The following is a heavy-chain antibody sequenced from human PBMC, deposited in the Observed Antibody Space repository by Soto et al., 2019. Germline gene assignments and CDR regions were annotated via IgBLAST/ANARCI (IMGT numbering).Heavy chain of an antibody. CDR2: ISGSGGST. Sequence: EVQLLESGGGLVQPGGSLRLSCAASGFTFSSYAMSWVRQAPGKGLEWVSAISGSGGSTYYADSVKGRFTISRDNSKNKLYLLMNSLRAEDTPVYYSATAHYSNLYYYYYMDVWGKGTTVTVSS. J-gene: IGHJ6*03. CDR1: GFTFSSYA. V-gene: IGHV3-23*01. D-gene: IGHD4-4*01. CDR3: ATAHYSNLYYYYYMDV.